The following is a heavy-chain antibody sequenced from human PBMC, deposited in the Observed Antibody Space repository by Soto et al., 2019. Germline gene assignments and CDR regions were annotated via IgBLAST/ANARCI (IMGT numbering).Heavy chain of an antibody. CDR2: TYYRSKWYN. V-gene: IGHV6-1*01. D-gene: IGHD4-4*01. J-gene: IGHJ6*02. CDR3: ARLTTVTPYYYYYGTDV. CDR1: GDSVSSNSAE. Sequence: PSQTLSLTCAFSGDSVSSNSAEWNWIRQSPSRGLEWLGRTYYRSKWYNDYAVSVKSRITINPDTSKNQFSLQLNSVTPEDTAVYYCARLTTVTPYYYYYGTDVWGQGTTVTVSS.